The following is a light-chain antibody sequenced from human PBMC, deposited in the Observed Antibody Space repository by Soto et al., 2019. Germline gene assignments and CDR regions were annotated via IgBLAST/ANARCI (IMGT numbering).Light chain of an antibody. J-gene: IGLJ1*01. Sequence: QSVLTQPASVSGSPGQSITTSCTGTSSDVGCYNYVSWYQQHPGKAPKLMIYEVSNRPSGVSNRFSGSTSGNTASLTISGLQAEDEADYYCSSYTSSSTPLVFGTGTKVTVL. CDR2: EVS. CDR3: SSYTSSSTPLV. V-gene: IGLV2-14*01. CDR1: SSDVGCYNY.